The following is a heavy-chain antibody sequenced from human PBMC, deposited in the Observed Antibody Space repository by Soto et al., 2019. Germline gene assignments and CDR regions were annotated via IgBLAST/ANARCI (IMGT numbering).Heavy chain of an antibody. CDR1: GGSISSYY. CDR2: IYYSGST. J-gene: IGHJ5*02. Sequence: PSETLSLTCTVSGGSISSYYWSWIRQPPGKGLEWIGYIYYSGSTNYNPSLKSRVTISVDTSKNQFSLKLSSVTAADTAVYYCARNAVDYIWGSYRSRWFDPWGQGTLVTVS. D-gene: IGHD3-16*02. CDR3: ARNAVDYIWGSYRSRWFDP. V-gene: IGHV4-59*01.